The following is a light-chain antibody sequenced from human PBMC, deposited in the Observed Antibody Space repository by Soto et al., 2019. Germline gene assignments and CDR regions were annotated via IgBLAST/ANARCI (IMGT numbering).Light chain of an antibody. V-gene: IGKV3-15*01. CDR1: QSVSSN. Sequence: EIVMTQSPATLSVSPGERATLSCRASQSVSSNLAWYQQKPVQAPRLLIHDASTRATGTPARFSGSGSGTEFTITISILQSEDYAVYYCQQYNNWRTFGQGTKVEIK. J-gene: IGKJ1*01. CDR3: QQYNNWRT. CDR2: DAS.